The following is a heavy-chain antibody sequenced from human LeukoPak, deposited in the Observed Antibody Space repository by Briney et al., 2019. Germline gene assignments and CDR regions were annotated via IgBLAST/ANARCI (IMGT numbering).Heavy chain of an antibody. CDR3: ARVPIEYSSSYFDY. CDR1: GGSFSGYY. Sequence: SETLSLTCAVYGGSFSGYYWIWIRQAPTKGLQWIGEINHSGSTNYNPSLKSRVTISVDTSKNQFSLKLSSVTAADTAVYYCARVPIEYSSSYFDYWGQGTLVTVSS. J-gene: IGHJ4*02. CDR2: INHSGST. V-gene: IGHV4-34*01. D-gene: IGHD6-6*01.